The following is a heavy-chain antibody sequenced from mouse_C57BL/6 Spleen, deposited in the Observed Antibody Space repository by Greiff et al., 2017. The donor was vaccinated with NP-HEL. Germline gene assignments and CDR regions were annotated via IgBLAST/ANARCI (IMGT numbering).Heavy chain of an antibody. Sequence: EVHLVESGPGLVKPSQSLSLTCSVTGYSITSGYYWNWIRQFPGNKLEWMGYISYDGSNNYNPSLKNRISITRDTSKNQFFLKLNSVTTEDTATYYCARELRSGYFDVWGTGTTVTVSS. J-gene: IGHJ1*03. D-gene: IGHD1-1*01. CDR3: ARELRSGYFDV. V-gene: IGHV3-6*01. CDR2: ISYDGSN. CDR1: GYSITSGYY.